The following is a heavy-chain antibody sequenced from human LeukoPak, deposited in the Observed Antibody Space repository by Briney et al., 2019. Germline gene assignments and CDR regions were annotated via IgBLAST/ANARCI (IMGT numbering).Heavy chain of an antibody. CDR3: AKDLLRDRWFGES. CDR1: GFTFSYYG. J-gene: IGHJ5*02. V-gene: IGHV3-30*02. Sequence: GGSLRLSCAASGFTFSYYGMHWVRQAPGKGLEWVAFIRYDGNDKFYADSVKGRFTISRDTSRNTLYLQMNSLRTDDTAVYYCAKDLLRDRWFGESWGQGTLVTVSS. CDR2: IRYDGNDK. D-gene: IGHD3-10*01.